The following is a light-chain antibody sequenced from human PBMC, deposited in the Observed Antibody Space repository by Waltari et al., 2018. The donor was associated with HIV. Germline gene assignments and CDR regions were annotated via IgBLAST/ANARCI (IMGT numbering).Light chain of an antibody. CDR1: QSLLYIYNNKNS. CDR2: WAS. CDR3: HQYHDTPLT. J-gene: IGKJ4*01. V-gene: IGKV4-1*01. Sequence: DIVMTQSPDSLAVSLGERATINCKSSQSLLYIYNNKNSLAWYQQKPGHPPKLLIYWASTRESGVPDRFSGSGSGTDFTLTISGLQAEDVAVYYCHQYHDTPLTFGGGTKVEIK.